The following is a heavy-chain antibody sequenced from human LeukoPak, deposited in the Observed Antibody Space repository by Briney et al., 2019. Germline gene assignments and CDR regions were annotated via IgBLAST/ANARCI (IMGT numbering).Heavy chain of an antibody. CDR1: GGSISSYY. D-gene: IGHD3-10*01. J-gene: IGHJ6*02. V-gene: IGHV4-59*01. Sequence: SETLSLTCTVSGGSISSYYRSWIRQPPGKGLEWIGYIYYSGSTNYNPSLKSRVTISVDTSKNQFSLKLSSVTAADTAVYYCARERGSGYYGSGSYFTYYYYGMDVWGQGTTVTVSS. CDR3: ARERGSGYYGSGSYFTYYYYGMDV. CDR2: IYYSGST.